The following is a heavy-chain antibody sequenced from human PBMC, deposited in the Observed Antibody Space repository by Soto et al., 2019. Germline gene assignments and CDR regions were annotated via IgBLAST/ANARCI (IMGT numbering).Heavy chain of an antibody. D-gene: IGHD6-19*01. J-gene: IGHJ4*02. CDR3: AGLHDSSGWYDY. V-gene: IGHV3-33*01. CDR2: IWYDGSNK. CDR1: GFTFSSYG. Sequence: GGSLRLSCAASGFTFSSYGMHWVRQAPGKGLEWVAVIWYDGSNKYYAESVKGRFTISRDNSKNTLYLQMNSLRAEDTAVYYCAGLHDSSGWYDYWGQGTLVTVSS.